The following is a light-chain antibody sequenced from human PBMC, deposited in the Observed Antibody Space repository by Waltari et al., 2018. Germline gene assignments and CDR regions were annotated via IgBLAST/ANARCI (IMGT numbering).Light chain of an antibody. CDR3: QQYYNTPRP. CDR1: QGIDNS. Sequence: DAQVTQSPSSLSASVGDRVTITCRACQGIDNSLGWYQQKPGKAPTRLDFGASRLQSGFLSRFSGSASGANYTLTITSLQPEHFRTYYCQQYYNTPRPFGQGTKVEIK. CDR2: GAS. J-gene: IGKJ1*01. V-gene: IGKV1-NL1*01.